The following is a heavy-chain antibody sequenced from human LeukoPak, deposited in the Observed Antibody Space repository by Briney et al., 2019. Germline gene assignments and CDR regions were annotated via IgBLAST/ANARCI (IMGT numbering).Heavy chain of an antibody. CDR2: ISPYNGNT. CDR1: GYTFRSYG. J-gene: IGHJ4*02. Sequence: ASVKVSCKASGYTFRSYGISWVRQAPGQGLEWMGWISPYNGNTKYSQKMQGRATMYTDTSTSAAYMELRSLRSDDTAVYYCARDVGLYSGNCVHYWGPGTLVTVSS. V-gene: IGHV1-18*01. D-gene: IGHD4-23*01. CDR3: ARDVGLYSGNCVHY.